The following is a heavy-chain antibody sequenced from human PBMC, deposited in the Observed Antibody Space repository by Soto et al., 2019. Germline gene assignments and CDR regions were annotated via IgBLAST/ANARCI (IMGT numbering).Heavy chain of an antibody. Sequence: GESLKISCKGSGYSFTSYWIGWVRQMPGKGLEWMGIIYPGDSDTRYSPSFQGQVTISADKSISTAYLQWSSLKASDTAMYYCARQYSSSQERYYYYMDVWGKGTTVTVSS. CDR3: ARQYSSSQERYYYYMDV. J-gene: IGHJ6*03. CDR1: GYSFTSYW. D-gene: IGHD6-6*01. V-gene: IGHV5-51*01. CDR2: IYPGDSDT.